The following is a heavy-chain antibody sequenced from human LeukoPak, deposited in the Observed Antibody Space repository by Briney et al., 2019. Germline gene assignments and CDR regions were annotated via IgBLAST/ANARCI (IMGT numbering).Heavy chain of an antibody. CDR1: GFTFSSYS. J-gene: IGHJ3*02. V-gene: IGHV3-21*01. Sequence: GGSLRLSCAASGFTFSSYSMNWVRQAPGKGLEWVSSISSSSSYIYYADSVKGRFTISRDNSKNTLYLQMNSLRAEDTAVYYCAKGVPRTYYDFWSGYYSDAFDIWGQGTMVTVSS. D-gene: IGHD3-3*01. CDR2: ISSSSSYI. CDR3: AKGVPRTYYDFWSGYYSDAFDI.